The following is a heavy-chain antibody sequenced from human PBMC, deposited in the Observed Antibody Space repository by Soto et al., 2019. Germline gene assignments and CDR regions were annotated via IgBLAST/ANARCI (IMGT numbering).Heavy chain of an antibody. V-gene: IGHV4-59*01. CDR1: GGSISSYY. D-gene: IGHD4-17*01. Sequence: SETLSLTCTVSGGSISSYYWSWIRQPPGKGLEWIGYIYYSGSTNYNPSLKSRVTISVDTSKNQFSLKLSSVTAADTAVYYCARGATTVTSRGPYYYMDVWGKGTTVTVSS. CDR3: ARGATTVTSRGPYYYMDV. CDR2: IYYSGST. J-gene: IGHJ6*03.